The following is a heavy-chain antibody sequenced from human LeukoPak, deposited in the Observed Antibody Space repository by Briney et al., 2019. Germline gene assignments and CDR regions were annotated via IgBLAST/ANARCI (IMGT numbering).Heavy chain of an antibody. D-gene: IGHD3-10*01. V-gene: IGHV3-7*01. Sequence: GGSLRLSCAASGFTFSTNWMSWVRQAPGRGLEWVASIKQDGSEKSYVDSVKGRFTISRDNAKNPLYLQMNSLAAEDTAVYYCASGGGSGTYIPYYYYVMDVWGQGTTVTVSS. CDR3: ASGGGSGTYIPYYYYVMDV. J-gene: IGHJ6*02. CDR1: GFTFSTNW. CDR2: IKQDGSEK.